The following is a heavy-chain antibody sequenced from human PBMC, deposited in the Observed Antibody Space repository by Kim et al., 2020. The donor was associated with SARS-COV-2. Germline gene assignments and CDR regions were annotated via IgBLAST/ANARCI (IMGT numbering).Heavy chain of an antibody. Sequence: AQKFQGRVTITADESTSTDYMELSSLRSEDTAVYYCASLYYYDSPGYFDLWGRGTLVTVSS. J-gene: IGHJ2*01. CDR3: ASLYYYDSPGYFDL. V-gene: IGHV1-69*01. D-gene: IGHD3-22*01.